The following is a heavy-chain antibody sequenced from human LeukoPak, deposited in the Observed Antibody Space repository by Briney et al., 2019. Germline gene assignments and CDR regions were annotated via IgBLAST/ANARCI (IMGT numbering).Heavy chain of an antibody. V-gene: IGHV3-7*01. D-gene: IGHD6-19*01. CDR3: ARSVAGFDY. Sequence: GGSLRLSRAASGFIFNNYWMSWVRQAPGKGPEWVANIKKDGSERYYVDSVKGRFTISRDNAKNSLYLQMNSLRAEDTAVYYCARSVAGFDYWGQGNLVTVSS. CDR1: GFIFNNYW. J-gene: IGHJ4*02. CDR2: IKKDGSER.